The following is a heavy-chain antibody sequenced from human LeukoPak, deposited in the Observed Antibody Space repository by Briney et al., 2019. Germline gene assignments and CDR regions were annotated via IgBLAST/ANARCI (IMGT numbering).Heavy chain of an antibody. Sequence: PSETLSLTCTVSGGSISSYYWSWIRQPPGKGLEWIGYIYYSGSTNYNPSLKSRVTISVDTSKNQFSLKLSSVTAADTAVYYCARVFRDGYSSPFDYWGQGTLVTVSS. J-gene: IGHJ4*02. CDR3: ARVFRDGYSSPFDY. CDR2: IYYSGST. CDR1: GGSISSYY. V-gene: IGHV4-59*01. D-gene: IGHD5-24*01.